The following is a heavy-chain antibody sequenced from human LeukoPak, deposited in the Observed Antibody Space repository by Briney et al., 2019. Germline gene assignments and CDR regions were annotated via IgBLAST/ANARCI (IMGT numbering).Heavy chain of an antibody. D-gene: IGHD3-16*01. V-gene: IGHV3-74*01. J-gene: IGHJ4*02. CDR3: ARDMWGTFDY. CDR2: ISPDGDIT. CDR1: GFTFSQFW. Sequence: GGSLRLSCAASGFTFSQFWMQWARQSPGKGPVWVSRISPDGDITHNVDSVKGRFTISRDNARNTLYLQITSLSVEETAVYFCARDMWGTFDYWGQGALVTVSS.